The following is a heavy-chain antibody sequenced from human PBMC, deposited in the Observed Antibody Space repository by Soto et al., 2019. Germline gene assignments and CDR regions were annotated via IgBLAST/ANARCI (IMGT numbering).Heavy chain of an antibody. D-gene: IGHD6-19*01. CDR2: IKQDGSEK. Sequence: GGSLRLSCAASGFTFSSYWMSWVRQAPGKGLEWVANIKQDGSEKYYVDSVKGRFTISRDNAKNSLYLQMNSLRAEDTAVYYCARHLAVAVSYYYYYMDVWGEGTTVTVSS. V-gene: IGHV3-7*01. J-gene: IGHJ6*03. CDR3: ARHLAVAVSYYYYYMDV. CDR1: GFTFSSYW.